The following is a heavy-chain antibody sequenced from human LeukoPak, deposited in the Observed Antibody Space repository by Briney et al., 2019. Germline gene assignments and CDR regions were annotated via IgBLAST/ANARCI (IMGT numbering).Heavy chain of an antibody. D-gene: IGHD6-13*01. CDR2: IWYDGSNK. CDR1: GFTFSSYG. Sequence: PGGSLRLSCAASGFTFSSYGMHWVRQAPGKGLEWVAVIWYDGSNKYYADSVKGRFTISRDNSKNTLYLQMNSLRAEDTAVYYCARDSGSSWYVRDAFDIWGQGTMVTVSS. CDR3: ARDSGSSWYVRDAFDI. V-gene: IGHV3-33*01. J-gene: IGHJ3*02.